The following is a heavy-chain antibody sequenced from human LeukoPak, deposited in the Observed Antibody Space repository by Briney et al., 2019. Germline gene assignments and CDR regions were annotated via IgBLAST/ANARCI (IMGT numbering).Heavy chain of an antibody. CDR1: GGSFSGFY. Sequence: PSETLSLTCGVYGGSFSGFYCTWIRQPPGKGLEWIGEIHPSGSTNYNPSLMSRVTMSLDTSKNQFSLKLTSVTVADTAVYFCARGLDTYKSGIDWGQGTLVTVSS. CDR3: ARGLDTYKSGID. J-gene: IGHJ4*02. V-gene: IGHV4-34*01. CDR2: IHPSGST. D-gene: IGHD3-3*01.